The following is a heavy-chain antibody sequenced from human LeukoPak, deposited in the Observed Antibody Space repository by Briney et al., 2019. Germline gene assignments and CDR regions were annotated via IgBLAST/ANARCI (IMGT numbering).Heavy chain of an antibody. CDR1: GYTFTGYY. V-gene: IGHV1-2*02. CDR2: INPNSGGT. J-gene: IGHJ6*02. D-gene: IGHD5-24*01. Sequence: GASVKVSCKASGYTFTGYYMHWVRQAPGQGLEWMGWINPNSGGTNYAQKFQGRVTMTRDTSISTAYMELSRLRSDDTAVYYCARGDGYNAKYYYYGMDVWGQGTTVTVSS. CDR3: ARGDGYNAKYYYYGMDV.